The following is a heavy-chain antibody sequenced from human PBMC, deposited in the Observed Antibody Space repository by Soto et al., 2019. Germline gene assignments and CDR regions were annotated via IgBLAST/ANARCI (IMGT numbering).Heavy chain of an antibody. V-gene: IGHV1-69*01. D-gene: IGHD3-22*01. CDR3: ARDSYDSSGYHTAFTFDY. Sequence: QVQLVQSGAEVKKPGSSVKVSCKASGGTFSSYAISWVRQAPGQGLEWVGGIIPIFGTANYAQKFQGRVTITADESTSTAYMELSSLRSEDTAVYYCARDSYDSSGYHTAFTFDYWGQGTLVTVSS. CDR1: GGTFSSYA. J-gene: IGHJ4*02. CDR2: IIPIFGTA.